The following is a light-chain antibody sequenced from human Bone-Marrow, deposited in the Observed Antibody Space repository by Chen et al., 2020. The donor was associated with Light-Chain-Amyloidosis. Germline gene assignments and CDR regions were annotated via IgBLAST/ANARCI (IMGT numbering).Light chain of an antibody. J-gene: IGLJ3*02. Sequence: SYVLTTPSSSSVAPGQPATIACGGNNIGSTSVHWYQQTPGQAPLLVVYDDSDRPSGIPERLSGTNSGNTATLTISRVEAGDEADYYCQVWDRSSDRPVFGGGTKLTVL. CDR2: DDS. V-gene: IGLV3-21*02. CDR3: QVWDRSSDRPV. CDR1: NIGSTS.